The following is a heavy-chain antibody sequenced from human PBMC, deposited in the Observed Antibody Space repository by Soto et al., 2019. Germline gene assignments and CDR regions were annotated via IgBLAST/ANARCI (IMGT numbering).Heavy chain of an antibody. J-gene: IGHJ6*02. CDR1: GGTFSSYA. CDR3: ARPPGRSHYYYGMDV. CDR2: IIPIFGTA. Sequence: EASVKVSCKASGGTFSSYAISWVRQAPGQGLEWMGGIIPIFGTANYAQKFQGRVTITADESTSTAYMELSSLRSEDTAVYYCARPPGRSHYYYGMDVWGQGTTVTVSS. V-gene: IGHV1-69*13. D-gene: IGHD1-1*01.